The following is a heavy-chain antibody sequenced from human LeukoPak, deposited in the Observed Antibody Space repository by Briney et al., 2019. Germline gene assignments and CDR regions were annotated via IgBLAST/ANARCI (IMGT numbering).Heavy chain of an antibody. J-gene: IGHJ3*02. D-gene: IGHD2-15*01. CDR1: GYSFTSYW. Sequence: GESLKISCKGSGYSFTSYWIGWVRQMPGKGLEWMGIIYLGDSDTRYSPSFQGQVTISADKSISTAYLQWSSLKASDTAMYYCAGTEEGGSWYDAFDIWGQGTMVTVSS. CDR2: IYLGDSDT. CDR3: AGTEEGGSWYDAFDI. V-gene: IGHV5-51*01.